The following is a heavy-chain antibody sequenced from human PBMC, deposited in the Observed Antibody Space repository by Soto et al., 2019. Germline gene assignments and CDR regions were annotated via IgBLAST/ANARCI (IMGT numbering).Heavy chain of an antibody. CDR1: GGSINGGSYY. V-gene: IGHV4-31*03. Sequence: QVQLQESGPGLVTPLQTLSLTCTVSGGSINGGSYYWSWIRPHPGKGLEWIGYISDSGSTYYNPSLWTRATISVDTSKNQFSLKLNSVTAADTAVYYCARRENYRDTSGYYGFFDYWGQGTLVTVSS. CDR3: ARRENYRDTSGYYGFFDY. CDR2: ISDSGST. J-gene: IGHJ4*02. D-gene: IGHD3-22*01.